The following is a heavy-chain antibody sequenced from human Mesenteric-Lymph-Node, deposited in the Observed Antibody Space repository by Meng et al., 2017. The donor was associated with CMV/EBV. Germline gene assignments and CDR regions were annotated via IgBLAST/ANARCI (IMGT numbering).Heavy chain of an antibody. V-gene: IGHV1-69*05. CDR2: LNPIFGTA. CDR3: ATGPLYYNEDSGYPPAPTYCFDY. D-gene: IGHD3-22*01. J-gene: IGHJ4*02. Sequence: SVKVSCKASGGTFSSYAVSWVRQAPGQWLEWVGVLNPIFGTANYAQSFQGRVTITTDESASTAYLELPSLRSEDTATYYCATGPLYYNEDSGYPPAPTYCFDYWGQGSLVTVSS. CDR1: GGTFSSYA.